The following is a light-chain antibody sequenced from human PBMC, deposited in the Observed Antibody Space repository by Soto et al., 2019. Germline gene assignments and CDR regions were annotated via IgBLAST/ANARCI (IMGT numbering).Light chain of an antibody. J-gene: IGLJ2*01. CDR1: SGHSSYI. V-gene: IGLV4-60*02. CDR3: ETWDSNTRL. CDR2: LEGSGSY. Sequence: QPVLTQSSSASASLGSSVKLTCTLSSGHSSYIIAWHHQQPGKAPRYLMKLEGSGSYNKWSGVPDRFSGSSSGADRYLTIPSLQFDAEANYFCETWDSNTRLFGGGTKLTVL.